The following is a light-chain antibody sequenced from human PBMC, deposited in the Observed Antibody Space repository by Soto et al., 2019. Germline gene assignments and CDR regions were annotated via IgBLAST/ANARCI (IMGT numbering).Light chain of an antibody. CDR1: QTINSY. J-gene: IGKJ4*01. V-gene: IGKV1-39*01. Sequence: DIQMTQSPSSLSASVGDRVTITCRASQTINSYLNWYQQKPGKPPKLLIYAASILQSGVPSRFSGSGSGTDFTLTVSSLQPEDFASYYCQQSASHPLTFGGGTKVDLK. CDR2: AAS. CDR3: QQSASHPLT.